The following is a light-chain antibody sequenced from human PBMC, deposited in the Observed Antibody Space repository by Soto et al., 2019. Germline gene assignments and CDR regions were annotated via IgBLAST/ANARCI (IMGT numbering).Light chain of an antibody. CDR1: QDINNY. J-gene: IGKJ1*01. CDR3: QQYNSYS. Sequence: DIQMTQSPSAMSASVGDRVTITCRASQDINNYLVWFQQKPGTVPKRLIYAASSLQSGVPSRFSGSRSGTEFTLTISSLQPDDFATYYCQQYNSYSFGQGTKVDIK. V-gene: IGKV1-17*03. CDR2: AAS.